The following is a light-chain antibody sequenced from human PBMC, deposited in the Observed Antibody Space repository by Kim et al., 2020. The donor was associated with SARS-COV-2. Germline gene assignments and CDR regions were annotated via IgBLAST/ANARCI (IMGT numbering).Light chain of an antibody. V-gene: IGKV3-20*01. CDR3: QQYGTSPRYT. J-gene: IGKJ2*01. CDR2: GAS. CDR1: RCVAYSY. Sequence: SPGESATLSCRTSRCVAYSYLAWYQQKPGQAPRLLFYGASSRATGIPDRFSGSGSGTDFILTISRLEPEDFAVYYCQQYGTSPRYTFGQGTKLEI.